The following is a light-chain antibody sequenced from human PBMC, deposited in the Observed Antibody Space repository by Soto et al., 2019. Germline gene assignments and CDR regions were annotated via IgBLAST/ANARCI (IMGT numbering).Light chain of an antibody. CDR2: EVS. CDR3: SSYTSSSTLV. Sequence: QSALTQPASVSGSPGQSITISCTGTSSDVGGYNFVPWYQQHPAKAPKLMIYEVSNRPSGVSNRFSGSKSGNTASLTISGLQAEDEADYYCSSYTSSSTLVFGGGTKVTVL. V-gene: IGLV2-14*01. J-gene: IGLJ3*02. CDR1: SSDVGGYNF.